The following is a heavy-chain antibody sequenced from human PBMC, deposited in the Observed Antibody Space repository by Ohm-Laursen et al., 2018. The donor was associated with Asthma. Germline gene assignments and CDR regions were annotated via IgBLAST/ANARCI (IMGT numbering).Heavy chain of an antibody. D-gene: IGHD3-22*01. V-gene: IGHV4-61*08. CDR3: ARAFITFTGHRSAPYVDV. J-gene: IGHJ6*02. Sequence: SDTLSLTCTVSGGSISSGGYYWSWIRQPPGKGPEWIGYIYYSGSTNYNPSLKSRVTISVDRSKNQFSLKLSSVTAADTAVYYCARAFITFTGHRSAPYVDVWGQGTTVTVSS. CDR2: IYYSGST. CDR1: GGSISSGGYY.